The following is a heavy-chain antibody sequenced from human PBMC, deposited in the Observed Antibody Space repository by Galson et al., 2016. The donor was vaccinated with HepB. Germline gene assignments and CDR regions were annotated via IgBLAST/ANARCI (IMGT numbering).Heavy chain of an antibody. D-gene: IGHD3-9*01. CDR1: GFTFSSYA. J-gene: IGHJ4*02. CDR2: SGSGGPT. CDR3: AKSVLEYDILTGYYRRGADY. V-gene: IGHV3-23*01. Sequence: SLRLSCAASGFTFSSYAMSWVRQAPGKGLEWVSSSGSGGPTYYADSVQGRFTIPRDNSKNTLFLQMPSLGADDPAVYYCAKSVLEYDILTGYYRRGADYWGQGTLVTVSS.